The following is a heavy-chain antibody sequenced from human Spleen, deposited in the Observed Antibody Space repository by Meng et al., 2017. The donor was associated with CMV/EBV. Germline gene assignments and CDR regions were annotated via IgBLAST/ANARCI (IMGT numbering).Heavy chain of an antibody. D-gene: IGHD3-3*01. CDR1: AFIVSGNN. CDR3: GRDLEIFGVVINSVLGH. J-gene: IGHJ1*01. CDR2: IKSDGSST. V-gene: IGHV3-74*01. Sequence: GESLKISCAASAFIVSGNNMNWVRQAPGKGLMWVSRIKSDGSSTNYADSVKGRFTISRDNAKNTLYLEMNSLRAEDTAVYYCGRDLEIFGVVINSVLGHWGQGTLVTVSS.